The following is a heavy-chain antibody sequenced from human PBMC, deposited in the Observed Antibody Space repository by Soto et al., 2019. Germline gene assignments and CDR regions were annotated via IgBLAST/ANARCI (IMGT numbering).Heavy chain of an antibody. Sequence: LRLSCAASGFTFSSYAMSWVRQAPGKGLEWVSAVSAGGGNTYYADSVKGRFTISRDNSKNTLYLQMNSLRAEDTAVYYCAQSSSGRSNFDYWGQGTLVTVSS. J-gene: IGHJ4*02. CDR1: GFTFSSYA. D-gene: IGHD6-19*01. V-gene: IGHV3-23*01. CDR2: VSAGGGNT. CDR3: AQSSSGRSNFDY.